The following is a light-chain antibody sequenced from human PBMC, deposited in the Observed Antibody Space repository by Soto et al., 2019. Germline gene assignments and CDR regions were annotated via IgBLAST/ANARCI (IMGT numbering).Light chain of an antibody. Sequence: QSVLTQPPSASGTPGQRITISCSGSSSNIGDNPVNWYQQLPGAAPKLLIYINDQRPSGVPDRFSGSKSGTSAPLAISGLQPEDEADYYCAAWDDSLNALFGNGTKVTVL. CDR1: SSNIGDNP. CDR3: AAWDDSLNAL. CDR2: IND. V-gene: IGLV1-44*01. J-gene: IGLJ1*01.